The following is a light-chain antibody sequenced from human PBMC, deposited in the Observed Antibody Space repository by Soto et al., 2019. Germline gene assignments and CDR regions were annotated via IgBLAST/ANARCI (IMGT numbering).Light chain of an antibody. V-gene: IGKV1-39*01. CDR3: QQSYSTPQGT. CDR1: QTISSY. CDR2: ATS. J-gene: IGKJ4*01. Sequence: DIQMTQSPSSLSASVGDRVTITCRASQTISSYLNWYQQKPGKAPKLLIYATSSLQSGVPSRFSGSGSGTDFTLTINSLLPEDFATYYCQQSYSTPQGTFGGGTXV.